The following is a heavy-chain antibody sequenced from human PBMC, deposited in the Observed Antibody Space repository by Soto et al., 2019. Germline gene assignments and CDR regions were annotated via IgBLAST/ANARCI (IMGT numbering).Heavy chain of an antibody. V-gene: IGHV4-59*01. CDR3: ARVTGRYFDY. CDR2: IYYSGST. Sequence: SETLSLTCTVSGGSISSYYWSWIRQPPGKGLEWIGYIYYSGSTNYNPSLKSRVTISVDTSKNQFSLKLSSVTAADTAVYYCARVTGRYFDYWGDGALVTVSS. CDR1: GGSISSYY. J-gene: IGHJ4*01.